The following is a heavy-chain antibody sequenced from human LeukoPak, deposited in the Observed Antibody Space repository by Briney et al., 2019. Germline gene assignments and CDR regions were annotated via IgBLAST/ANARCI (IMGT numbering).Heavy chain of an antibody. CDR1: GGSISSSSYY. D-gene: IGHD2-15*01. J-gene: IGHJ6*03. V-gene: IGHV4-39*01. Sequence: PETLSLTCTVSGGSISSSSYYWGWIRQPPGKGLEWIGSIYYSGSTYYNPSLKSRVTISVDTSKNQFSLKLSSVTAADTAVYYCGLVAAKNYYYYYYMDVWGKGTTVTVSS. CDR2: IYYSGST. CDR3: GLVAAKNYYYYYYMDV.